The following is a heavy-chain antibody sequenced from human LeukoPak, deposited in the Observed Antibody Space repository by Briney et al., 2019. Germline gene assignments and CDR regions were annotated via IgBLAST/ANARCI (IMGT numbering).Heavy chain of an antibody. CDR3: ARLPYGSGSYYVLY. CDR2: IHYSGST. Sequence: SETLSLTCTVAGGSITSSSYSWGWIRQPPGNGLGWIGSIHYSGSTYYNPSLKSRVTISADTSKNQFSLKLSSVTAADTAVYYCARLPYGSGSYYVLYWGQGTLVTVSS. CDR1: GGSITSSSYS. J-gene: IGHJ4*02. V-gene: IGHV4-39*01. D-gene: IGHD3-10*01.